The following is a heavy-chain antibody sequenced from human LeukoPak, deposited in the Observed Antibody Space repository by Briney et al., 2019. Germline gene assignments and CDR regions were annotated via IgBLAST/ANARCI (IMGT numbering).Heavy chain of an antibody. J-gene: IGHJ3*02. Sequence: SETLSLACTVSGGSISSYYWSWIRQPPGKGLEWNGYIYYSGSTNYNPSLKSRVTISVDTSKNQFSLKLSSVTAADTAVYYRARGGIHPNDAFDIWGQGTMVTVSS. CDR3: ARGGIHPNDAFDI. CDR1: GGSISSYY. V-gene: IGHV4-59*01. D-gene: IGHD6-13*01. CDR2: IYYSGST.